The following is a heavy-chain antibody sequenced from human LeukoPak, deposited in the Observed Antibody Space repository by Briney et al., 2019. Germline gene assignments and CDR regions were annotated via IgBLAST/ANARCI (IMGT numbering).Heavy chain of an antibody. J-gene: IGHJ4*02. D-gene: IGHD1-26*01. CDR1: GYSFTSNW. Sequence: GESLKISCKGSGYSFTSNWIGWVRQMPGKGLEWMGIIYPGDSETTYSPSFQGQVTISADKSITTAYLQWDSLKASDTAMYYCARPLGATAPFDYWGQGTLVTVSS. V-gene: IGHV5-51*01. CDR3: ARPLGATAPFDY. CDR2: IYPGDSET.